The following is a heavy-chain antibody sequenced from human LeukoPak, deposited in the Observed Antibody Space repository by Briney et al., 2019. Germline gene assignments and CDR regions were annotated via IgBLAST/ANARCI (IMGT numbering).Heavy chain of an antibody. Sequence: PGGSLRLSCAASGFSFSVYEIHWVRQAPGKGLEWISDISSSGTTTYYADSVKGRFTISRDNAKNSLYLQMNSLRAEDTAVYYCTTLTVARNFDYWGQGTLVPVSS. D-gene: IGHD6-19*01. CDR1: GFSFSVYE. CDR3: TTLTVARNFDY. CDR2: ISSSGTTT. V-gene: IGHV3-48*03. J-gene: IGHJ4*02.